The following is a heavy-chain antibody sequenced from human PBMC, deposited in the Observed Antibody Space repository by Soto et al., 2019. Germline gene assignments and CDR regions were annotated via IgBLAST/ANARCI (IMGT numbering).Heavy chain of an antibody. Sequence: SLTCAVHGGSFSGFYWTWIRQPPGKGLEWIGEINHSGSSNYNPPLKSRVTMSLDTSRNQFSLSLNSVTAADTAVYYCARMAGPWYFDLWGRGTLVTVSS. CDR3: ARMAGPWYFDL. V-gene: IGHV4-34*01. CDR2: INHSGSS. J-gene: IGHJ2*01. CDR1: GGSFSGFY.